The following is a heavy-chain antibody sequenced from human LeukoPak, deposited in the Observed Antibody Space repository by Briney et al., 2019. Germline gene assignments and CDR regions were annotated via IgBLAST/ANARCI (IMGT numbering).Heavy chain of an antibody. V-gene: IGHV1-46*01. J-gene: IGHJ4*02. CDR1: GYTFTSYY. D-gene: IGHD3-22*01. CDR2: INPSGGST. CDR3: ARVHDDYYDSSGYLDY. Sequence: ASVKVSYKASGYTFTSYYMHWVRQAPGRGLEWMGIINPSGGSTSYAQKFQGRVTMTRDTSTSTVYMELSSLRSEDTAVYYCARVHDDYYDSSGYLDYWGQGTLVTVSS.